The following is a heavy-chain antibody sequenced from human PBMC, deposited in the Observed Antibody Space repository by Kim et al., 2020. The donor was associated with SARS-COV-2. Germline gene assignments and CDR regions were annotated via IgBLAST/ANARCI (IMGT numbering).Heavy chain of an antibody. J-gene: IGHJ4*01. CDR2: INPNSGGT. CDR3: ARGSGTTVAATQLPNEY. V-gene: IGHV1-2*02. CDR1: GYTLNDYF. Sequence: ASVKVSCEASGYTLNDYFLHWVRQAPGQGLEWMGWINPNSGGTKFAQKFQGRVTMTRDTSISTVYMELTRLTSDDTAVYYCARGSGTTVAATQLPNEYW. D-gene: IGHD6-19*01.